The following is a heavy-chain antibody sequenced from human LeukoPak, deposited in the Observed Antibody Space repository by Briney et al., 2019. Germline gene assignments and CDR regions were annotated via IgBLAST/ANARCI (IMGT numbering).Heavy chain of an antibody. CDR2: ISSSSSTI. V-gene: IGHV3-48*04. CDR1: GFTFSSFA. CDR3: ATLRDYYDSSGLSDY. J-gene: IGHJ4*02. D-gene: IGHD3-22*01. Sequence: GGSLRLSCAASGFTFSSFAMSWVRQAPGKGPEWISYISSSSSTIYYADSVKGRFAISRDNGKKSLYLQMNSLRADDTAVYYCATLRDYYDSSGLSDYWGQGALVTVSS.